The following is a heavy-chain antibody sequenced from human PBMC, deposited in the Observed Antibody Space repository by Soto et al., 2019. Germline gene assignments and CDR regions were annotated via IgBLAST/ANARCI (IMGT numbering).Heavy chain of an antibody. CDR3: ARDSVALYYYPYGMDF. CDR2: IDWDDDK. CDR1: GFSLSTSGMC. J-gene: IGHJ6*02. D-gene: IGHD2-21*01. V-gene: IGHV2-70*11. Sequence: SGPTLVNPTQTLTLTCTFSGFSLSTSGMCVSWIRQPPGKALEWLARIDWDDDKYYSTSLKTRLTISKDTSKNQVVLTMTNMDPVDTATYYCARDSVALYYYPYGMDFSGQGIIVTVSS.